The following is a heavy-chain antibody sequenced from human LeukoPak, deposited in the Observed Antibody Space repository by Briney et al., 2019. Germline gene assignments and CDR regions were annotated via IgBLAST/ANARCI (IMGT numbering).Heavy chain of an antibody. Sequence: KSSETLSLTCTVSGGSISSSSYYWGWIRQPPGKGLEWIGSIYYSGSTYSNPSLQSRVTISVDTSKNQFSLKLNSVTAADTAVYYCARCPWADYYYMDVWGKGTTVTISS. CDR2: IYYSGST. D-gene: IGHD1-26*01. CDR1: GGSISSSSYY. V-gene: IGHV4-39*01. J-gene: IGHJ6*03. CDR3: ARCPWADYYYMDV.